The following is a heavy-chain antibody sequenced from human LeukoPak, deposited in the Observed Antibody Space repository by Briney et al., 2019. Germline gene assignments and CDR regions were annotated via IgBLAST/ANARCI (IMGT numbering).Heavy chain of an antibody. J-gene: IGHJ4*02. CDR1: GYTFTYFY. CDR3: ANYDSRGPGG. CDR2: INPKSGET. V-gene: IGHV1-2*02. Sequence: GASVKVSCKASGYTFTYFYIHWVRQAPGQGLEWMGWINPKSGETNYAQKFQGRVTMTRDTSISTAYMELSSLRSDDTAVYYCANYDSRGPGGWGQGTLVTVSS. D-gene: IGHD3-22*01.